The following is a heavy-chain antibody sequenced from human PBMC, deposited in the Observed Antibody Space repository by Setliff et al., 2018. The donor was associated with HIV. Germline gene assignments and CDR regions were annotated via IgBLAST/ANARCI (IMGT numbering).Heavy chain of an antibody. D-gene: IGHD3-22*01. CDR1: GYTLSELT. V-gene: IGHV1-24*01. J-gene: IGHJ3*02. CDR3: ARLGLFYDAFNI. CDR2: FDPEDGDT. Sequence: ASVKVSCKVSGYTLSELTMHWVRQAPGKGLEWMGRFDPEDGDTLYAQRLQGRVIMTEDSSTDTAYMELSSLTSDDTAVYYCARLGLFYDAFNIWGQGTMVTVSS.